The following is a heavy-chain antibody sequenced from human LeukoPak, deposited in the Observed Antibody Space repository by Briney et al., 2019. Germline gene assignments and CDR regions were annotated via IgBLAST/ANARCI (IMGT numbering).Heavy chain of an antibody. CDR3: AGGARGYNWYFDL. J-gene: IGHJ2*01. CDR1: GFTFSSYG. Sequence: GGSLRLSCAASGFTFSSYGMSWVRQAPGKGLEWVANIKRDGSEKYYVDSMKGRFTISRDNVKNSLYLQINSLRPEDTAVYYCAGGARGYNWYFDLWGRGTLVTVSS. CDR2: IKRDGSEK. V-gene: IGHV3-7*01. D-gene: IGHD3-16*01.